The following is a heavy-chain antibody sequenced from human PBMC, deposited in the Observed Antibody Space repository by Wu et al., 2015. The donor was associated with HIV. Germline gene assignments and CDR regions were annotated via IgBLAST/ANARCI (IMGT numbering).Heavy chain of an antibody. CDR3: ARDGGRGYNYASLDY. D-gene: IGHD5-18*01. V-gene: IGHV1-18*01. CDR1: NYTFTTYG. J-gene: IGHJ4*02. Sequence: QVQLVQSGAEVKKPGASVKVSCKGYNYTFTTYGITWVRQVPGQGFEWMGWVSPYNGHTNYAQKFQGRVTMTADTSTTTVHMELSGLRSEDTAIYYCARDGGRGYNYASLDYWGQGTLITVSS. CDR2: VSPYNGHT.